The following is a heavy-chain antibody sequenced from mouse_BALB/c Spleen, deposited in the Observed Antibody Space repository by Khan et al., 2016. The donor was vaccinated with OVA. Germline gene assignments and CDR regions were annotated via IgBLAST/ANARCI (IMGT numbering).Heavy chain of an antibody. J-gene: IGHJ3*01. CDR1: GFTFSTYG. V-gene: IGHV5-6*01. CDR2: ISTGGHYT. Sequence: EVKLLESGGDLVEPGGSLKLSCAASGFTFSTYGMSWVRQTPDKRLEWVATISTGGHYTYYPDSVRGRFTISRDNAKNTLYLQMTSLKSEDTAMVYCARLAYYYDSEGFAYWGQGTLVTVSA. CDR3: ARLAYYYDSEGFAY. D-gene: IGHD1-1*01.